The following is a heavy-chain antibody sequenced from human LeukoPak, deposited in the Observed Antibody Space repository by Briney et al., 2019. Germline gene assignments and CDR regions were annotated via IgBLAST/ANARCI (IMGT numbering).Heavy chain of an antibody. Sequence: PGGSLRLSCAASGFTFSSYSMNWVRQAPGKGLEWVSYISSSSSTIYYADSVKGRFTISRDNAKNSLYLQMNSLRAEDTAVYYCARGGYNQIDYWGQGTLVTVSS. D-gene: IGHD5-24*01. J-gene: IGHJ4*02. V-gene: IGHV3-48*04. CDR2: ISSSSSTI. CDR1: GFTFSSYS. CDR3: ARGGYNQIDY.